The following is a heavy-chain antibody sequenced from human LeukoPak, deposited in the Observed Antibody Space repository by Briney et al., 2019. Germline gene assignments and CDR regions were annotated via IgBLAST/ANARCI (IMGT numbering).Heavy chain of an antibody. J-gene: IGHJ4*02. CDR1: GGSFSGYY. V-gene: IGHV4-34*01. CDR3: ATSSRVVTATFDY. Sequence: SETLSLTCAVYGGSFSGYYWSWIRQPPGKGLEWIGEINQSGSTNYNPSLKSRVTISVDTSKKQFSLKLSSVTAADTAVYYCATSSRVVTATFDYRGQGTLVTVSS. CDR2: INQSGST. D-gene: IGHD2-21*02.